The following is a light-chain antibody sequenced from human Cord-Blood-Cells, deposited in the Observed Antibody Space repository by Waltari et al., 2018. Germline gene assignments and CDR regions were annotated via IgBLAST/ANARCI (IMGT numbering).Light chain of an antibody. V-gene: IGLV2-8*01. J-gene: IGLJ1*01. CDR2: EVS. Sequence: QSALTQPPSASGSPGQSVTISCTGTSSDVGGYNYVSWYQQHPGKAHKLMIYEVSKRPSGVPDRFSGSKSGNTASMTVSGLQAEDEADYYCSSYAGSNNYVLGTGTKVTVL. CDR1: SSDVGGYNY. CDR3: SSYAGSNNYV.